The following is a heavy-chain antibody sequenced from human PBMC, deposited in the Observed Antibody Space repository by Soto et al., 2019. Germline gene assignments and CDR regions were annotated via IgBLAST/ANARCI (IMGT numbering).Heavy chain of an antibody. CDR1: GGTFSSYT. CDR3: ARALYYYYFMDF. V-gene: IGHV1-69*02. CDR2: IIPILGIA. J-gene: IGHJ6*03. Sequence: GASVKVSCKASGGTFSSYTISWVRQAPGQGLEWMGRIIPILGIANYAQKFQGRVTITADKSTSTAYMELNSLRSEDTAVYYCARALYYYYFMDFWGKGTTVTVSS.